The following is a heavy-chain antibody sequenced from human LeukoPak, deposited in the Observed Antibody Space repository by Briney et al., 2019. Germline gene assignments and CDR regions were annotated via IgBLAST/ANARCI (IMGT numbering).Heavy chain of an antibody. CDR2: IQYDGSSQ. CDR3: ARVRDSGYDSGYYYYMDV. D-gene: IGHD5-12*01. J-gene: IGHJ6*03. CDR1: GFTFSTYG. Sequence: GGSLRLSCAASGFTFSTYGMHWVRQAPGKGLEWVTFIQYDGSSQYYADSVKGRFTISRDNAKNSLYLQMNSLRAEDTAVYYCARVRDSGYDSGYYYYMDVWGKGTTVTVSS. V-gene: IGHV3-30*02.